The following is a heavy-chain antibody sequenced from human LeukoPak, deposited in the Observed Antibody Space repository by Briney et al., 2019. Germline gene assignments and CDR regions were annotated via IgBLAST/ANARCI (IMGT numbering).Heavy chain of an antibody. Sequence: GASVKVSCKASGYTFSGYYIHWVRQAPGQGLEWMGWINPNSGGTNYAQKFQGRVTMTRDTSLNTAYMELSSLRSDDTAVYYCARRHGSGTHYYGVDPWGQGTQVTVSS. CDR3: ARRHGSGTHYYGVDP. J-gene: IGHJ5*02. CDR2: INPNSGGT. V-gene: IGHV1-2*02. D-gene: IGHD3-10*01. CDR1: GYTFSGYY.